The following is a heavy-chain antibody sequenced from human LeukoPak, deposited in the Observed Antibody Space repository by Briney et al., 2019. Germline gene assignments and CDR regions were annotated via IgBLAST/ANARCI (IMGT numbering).Heavy chain of an antibody. CDR2: ISYDERNK. CDR3: ASGHGGDYI. V-gene: IGHV3-30*04. D-gene: IGHD4-17*01. CDR1: GFTFSSYA. Sequence: GKSLRLSCAASGFTFSSYALHWVRQTPGKGLEWVAVISYDERNKFYADSVKGRFTISRDNSKNTVYLQMYSLRAGDTAMYYCASGHGGDYIWGQGTLVTVSS. J-gene: IGHJ4*02.